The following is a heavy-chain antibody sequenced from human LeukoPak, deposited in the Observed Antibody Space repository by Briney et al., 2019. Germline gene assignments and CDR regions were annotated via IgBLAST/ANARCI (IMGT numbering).Heavy chain of an antibody. CDR1: GGSISSSSYY. V-gene: IGHV4-39*07. J-gene: IGHJ3*02. CDR3: ARADVLLWFGELKFRAFDI. CDR2: IYYSGST. Sequence: SGTLSLTCTVSGGSISSSSYYWGWIRQPPGKGLEWIGSIYYSGSTYYNPSLKSRVTISVDKSKNQFSLKLSSVTAADTAVYYCARADVLLWFGELKFRAFDIWGQGTMVTVSS. D-gene: IGHD3-10*01.